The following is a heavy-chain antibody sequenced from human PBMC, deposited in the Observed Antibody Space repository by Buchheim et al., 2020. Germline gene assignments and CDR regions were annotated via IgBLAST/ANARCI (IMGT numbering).Heavy chain of an antibody. D-gene: IGHD6-13*01. V-gene: IGHV3-30*18. Sequence: QVQLVESGGGVVQPGRSLRLSCAASGFTFSSYGMHWARQAPGKGLEWVAVISYDGSNKYYADSVKGRFTISRDNSKNTLYLQMNSLRAEDTAVYYCAKDRGIAAWVEYFQHWGQGTL. CDR1: GFTFSSYG. J-gene: IGHJ1*01. CDR3: AKDRGIAAWVEYFQH. CDR2: ISYDGSNK.